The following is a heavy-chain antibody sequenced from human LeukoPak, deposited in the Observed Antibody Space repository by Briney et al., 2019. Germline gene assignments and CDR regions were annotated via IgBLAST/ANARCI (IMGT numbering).Heavy chain of an antibody. CDR2: IRSKAYGGTT. J-gene: IGHJ4*02. V-gene: IGHV3-49*03. D-gene: IGHD4-17*01. CDR3: TRAYGDHFDY. Sequence: GSLRLSCTASGFTFGDYAMSWLRQAPGKGLEWVGFIRSKAYGGTTEYAASVKGRFTISRDDSKSIAYLQMNSLKTEDTAVYYCTRAYGDHFDYWGQGTLVTVSS. CDR1: GFTFGDYA.